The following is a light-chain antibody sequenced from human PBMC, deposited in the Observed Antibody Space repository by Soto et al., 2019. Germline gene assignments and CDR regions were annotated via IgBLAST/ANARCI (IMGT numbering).Light chain of an antibody. CDR3: AAWDDSLNVVL. Sequence: QSVLTQPPSVSEAPRQRVTISCSGNSSNIGKNAVNWYQHLPGKAPKLLIYYDDLLPSGVSDRFSGSKSGTSASLAIGGLQSDDEGDYYCAAWDDSLNVVLFGGGTKLTVL. CDR1: SSNIGKNA. CDR2: YDD. V-gene: IGLV1-36*01. J-gene: IGLJ3*02.